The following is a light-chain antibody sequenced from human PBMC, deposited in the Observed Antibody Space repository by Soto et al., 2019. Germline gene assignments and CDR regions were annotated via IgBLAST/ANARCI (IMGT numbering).Light chain of an antibody. CDR3: CSYAGGNTLI. J-gene: IGLJ2*01. CDR1: NGDVGSYNY. CDR2: EVT. V-gene: IGLV2-23*02. Sequence: QSALTQPASVSGSPGQSITISCTGTNGDVGSYNYVSWYQQHPDKAPKLMIYEVTKRPSGVSNRFSGAKSGNTASLTISGLQTEDEADYYCCSYAGGNTLIFGGGTKVTVL.